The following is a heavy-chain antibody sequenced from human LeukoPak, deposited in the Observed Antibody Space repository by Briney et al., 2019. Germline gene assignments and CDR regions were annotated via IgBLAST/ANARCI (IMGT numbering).Heavy chain of an antibody. CDR3: ARDVDTAAQLDP. CDR2: INPSGGST. Sequence: ASVKVSYKASGYTFTSYYMHWVRQAPGQGLEWMGIINPSGGSTSYAQKFQGRVTMTRDMSTSTVYMELSSLRSEDTAVYYCARDVDTAAQLDPWGQGTLVTVSS. CDR1: GYTFTSYY. D-gene: IGHD5-18*01. J-gene: IGHJ5*02. V-gene: IGHV1-46*01.